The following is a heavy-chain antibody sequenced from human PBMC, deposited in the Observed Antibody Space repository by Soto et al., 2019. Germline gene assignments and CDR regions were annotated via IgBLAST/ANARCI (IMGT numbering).Heavy chain of an antibody. J-gene: IGHJ6*02. CDR2: IAYDGSLK. CDR3: AKDLKVSGSHYGTLNYYYGMDV. D-gene: IGHD3-10*01. Sequence: QVQLVESGGGVVQPGGTLRLSCAASGFTLSSYGMQWVRQAPGKGLEWVAVIAYDGSLKYYVDSVKGRFTISRDNSKNTLNLQINSLIAEDTAVYYCAKDLKVSGSHYGTLNYYYGMDVWGQGTTVSVSS. V-gene: IGHV3-30*18. CDR1: GFTLSSYG.